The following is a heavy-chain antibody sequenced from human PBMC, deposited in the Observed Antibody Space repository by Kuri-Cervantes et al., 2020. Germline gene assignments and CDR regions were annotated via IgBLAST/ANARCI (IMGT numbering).Heavy chain of an antibody. D-gene: IGHD3-22*01. J-gene: IGHJ4*02. V-gene: IGHV3-15*01. CDR1: GFTFSDYY. CDR2: IKSKTDGGTT. Sequence: GGSLRLSCAASGFTFSDYYMSWIRQAPGKGLEWVGRIKSKTDGGTTDYAAPVKGRFTISRDDSKNTLYLQMNSLKTEDTAVYYCTTVPTYYYDSSGYKSFDYWGQGTLVTVSS. CDR3: TTVPTYYYDSSGYKSFDY.